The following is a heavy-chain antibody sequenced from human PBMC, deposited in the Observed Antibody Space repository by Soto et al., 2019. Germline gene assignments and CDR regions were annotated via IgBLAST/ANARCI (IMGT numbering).Heavy chain of an antibody. CDR1: GFTFSSFW. CDR3: ARDFGVQELDY. Sequence: EVQLVESGGHLVQPGGSLRLSCAASGFTFSSFWITWVRQAPGKGLEWVANINQDGSEKHYVDSVKGRFTLSRDNAENSVYLQMNSLRADDTAVYYCARDFGVQELDYWGQGTLVTVSA. J-gene: IGHJ4*02. D-gene: IGHD3-3*01. V-gene: IGHV3-7*01. CDR2: INQDGSEK.